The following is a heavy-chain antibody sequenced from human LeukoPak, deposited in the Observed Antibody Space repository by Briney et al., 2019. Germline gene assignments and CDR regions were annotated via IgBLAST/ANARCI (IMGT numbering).Heavy chain of an antibody. CDR1: GASISNYY. J-gene: IGHJ4*02. Sequence: PSETLSLTCTVSGASISNYYWSWIRQTPEKGLEWMGHIHSSGGSSYYPSLKSRLTLSIDTSRNQLSLKLPSVTAAYTAVYFCARHGRGIAVAFPDYWGQGTLVTVSS. CDR3: ARHGRGIAVAFPDY. V-gene: IGHV4-59*08. D-gene: IGHD6-19*01. CDR2: IHSSGGS.